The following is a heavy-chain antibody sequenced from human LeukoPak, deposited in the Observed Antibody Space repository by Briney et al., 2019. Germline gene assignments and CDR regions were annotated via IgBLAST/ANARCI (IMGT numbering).Heavy chain of an antibody. CDR1: GDSVSSNSAA. CDR2: TYYRSKWYN. V-gene: IGHV6-1*01. CDR3: ARDLWFGELLSNNFDY. J-gene: IGHJ4*02. Sequence: SQTLSLTCALSGDSVSSNSAAWNWIRQSPSRGLEWLVRTYYRSKWYNDYAVSVKSRITINPDTSKNQFSLQLNSVTPEDTAVYYCARDLWFGELLSNNFDYWGQGTLVTVPS. D-gene: IGHD3-10*01.